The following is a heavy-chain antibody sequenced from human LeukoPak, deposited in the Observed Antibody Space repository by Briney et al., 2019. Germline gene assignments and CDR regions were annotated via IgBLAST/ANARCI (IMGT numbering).Heavy chain of an antibody. CDR2: ISYDGNKK. D-gene: IGHD2-2*01. V-gene: IGHV3-30*04. CDR3: ARGRGSTSSYFDY. J-gene: IGHJ4*02. CDR1: GFTFNNYA. Sequence: PGGSLRLSCAASGFTFNNYAIHWDRQAPGKGLEWVAVISYDGNKKYYADSVRGRFTISRDNSNYTLFLHMNSLRAEDTAVYYCARGRGSTSSYFDYWGQGTLVTVSS.